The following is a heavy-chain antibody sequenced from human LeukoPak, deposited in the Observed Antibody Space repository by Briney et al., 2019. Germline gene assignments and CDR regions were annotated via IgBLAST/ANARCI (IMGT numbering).Heavy chain of an antibody. V-gene: IGHV3-23*01. J-gene: IGHJ6*03. CDR1: GFTFSTYA. CDR2: VSGSGGST. CDR3: AKIMVPGYYYYYYYMDV. Sequence: GGSLRLSCAASGFTFSTYAMSWVRQAPGKGLEWVSAVSGSGGSTYYADSVKGRFTISRDNSKNTLYLKMNSLRAEDTAVYYCAKIMVPGYYYYYYYMDVWGKGTTVTVSS. D-gene: IGHD3-10*01.